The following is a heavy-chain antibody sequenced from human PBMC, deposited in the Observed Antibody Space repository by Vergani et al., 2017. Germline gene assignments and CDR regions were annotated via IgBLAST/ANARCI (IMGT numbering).Heavy chain of an antibody. D-gene: IGHD1-14*01. J-gene: IGHJ5*02. CDR1: GFTFNQYG. CDR3: ARHLLLHYNRLDP. Sequence: QVQLVESGGGVVQPGRSLRLSCAASGFTFNQYGMHWVRQAPGKGLEWVAVTWYDGNNKQYADSVKGRFNNPRDNSKSTMYLQMNSLGDEGTGVYYCARHLLLHYNRLDPWVQGALVTVSS. V-gene: IGHV3-33*01. CDR2: TWYDGNNK.